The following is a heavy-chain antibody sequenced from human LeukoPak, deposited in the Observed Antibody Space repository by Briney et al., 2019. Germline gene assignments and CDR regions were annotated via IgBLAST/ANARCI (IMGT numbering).Heavy chain of an antibody. CDR1: GFTFSSYA. CDR3: AKEKYYYDSSGTIDY. D-gene: IGHD3-22*01. Sequence: GGSLRLSCAASGFTFSSYAMSWVRQAPGKGLERVSAISGSGGSTYYADSVKGRFTISRDNSKNTLYLQMNSLRAEDTAVYYCAKEKYYYDSSGTIDYWGQGTLVTVSS. V-gene: IGHV3-23*01. CDR2: ISGSGGST. J-gene: IGHJ4*02.